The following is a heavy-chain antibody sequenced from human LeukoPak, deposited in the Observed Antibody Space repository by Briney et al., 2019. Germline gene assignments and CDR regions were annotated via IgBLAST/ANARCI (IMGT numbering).Heavy chain of an antibody. Sequence: ASVKVSCKASGGTFSSYAISWVRQAPGQGLEWMGGIIPIFGTANYAQKFQGRVTITADESMSTAYMELSSLRSEDTAVYYCARDPRGSYLGSFDYWGQGTLVTVSS. V-gene: IGHV1-69*13. D-gene: IGHD1-26*01. CDR3: ARDPRGSYLGSFDY. J-gene: IGHJ4*02. CDR2: IIPIFGTA. CDR1: GGTFSSYA.